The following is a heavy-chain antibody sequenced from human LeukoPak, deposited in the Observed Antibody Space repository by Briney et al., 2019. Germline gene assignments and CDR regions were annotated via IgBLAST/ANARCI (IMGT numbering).Heavy chain of an antibody. CDR1: GGSISSYY. V-gene: IGHV4-4*07. CDR2: IYTSGST. J-gene: IGHJ4*02. D-gene: IGHD5-18*01. CDR3: ARDISPYTYGFAY. Sequence: SETLSLTCTVSGGSISSYYWSWIRQSAGKGLEWIGRIYTSGSTNYNPSLTSRVTMSVDTSKSQFSLNLNSVTAADTAVYYCARDISPYTYGFAYWGQGTLVTVSS.